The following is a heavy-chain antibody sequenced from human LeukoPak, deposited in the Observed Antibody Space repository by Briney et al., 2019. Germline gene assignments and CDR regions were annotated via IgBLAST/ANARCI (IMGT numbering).Heavy chain of an antibody. Sequence: SQTLSLTCAIFGVSVSSNSAGWSCVRQCPSRGLEWHGRTYYRSTWYNDDAPSVKGRLTINPDTSKNQFSLQLKSVTAEDTALYYCVRGGLVRGAINSLIGFDVWGQGIMVTVSS. J-gene: IGHJ3*01. D-gene: IGHD3-10*01. CDR3: VRGGLVRGAINSLIGFDV. CDR1: GVSVSSNSAG. V-gene: IGHV6-1*01. CDR2: TYYRSTWYN.